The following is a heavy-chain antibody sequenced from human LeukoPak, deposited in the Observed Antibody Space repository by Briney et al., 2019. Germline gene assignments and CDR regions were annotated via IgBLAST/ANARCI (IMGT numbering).Heavy chain of an antibody. J-gene: IGHJ4*02. CDR2: ISWNSGSI. V-gene: IGHV3-9*03. CDR3: AKGTTYYYDSSGLWGPLDY. CDR1: GFTFDDYA. Sequence: GGSLRLSCAASGFTFDDYAMHWVRQAPGKGLEWVSGISWNSGSIGYADSVKGRFTISRDNAKNSLYLRMNSLRAEDMALYYCAKGTTYYYDSSGLWGPLDYWGQGTLVTVSS. D-gene: IGHD3-22*01.